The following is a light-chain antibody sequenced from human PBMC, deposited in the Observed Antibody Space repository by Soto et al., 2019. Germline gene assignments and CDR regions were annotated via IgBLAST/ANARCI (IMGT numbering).Light chain of an antibody. CDR2: DAS. CDR1: QNINNY. CDR3: QQSYSTTWT. V-gene: IGKV1-33*01. J-gene: IGKJ1*01. Sequence: DIQMTQSPSSLSASLGDRVTITCQASQNINNYLNWYQQKPGRAPKLLIYDASNLEAGVPSRFRGSGSGTDFTFTISRLQPEDFATYSCQQSYSTTWTFGQGTKVDI.